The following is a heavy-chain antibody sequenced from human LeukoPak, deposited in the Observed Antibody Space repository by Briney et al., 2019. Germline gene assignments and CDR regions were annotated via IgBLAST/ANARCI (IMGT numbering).Heavy chain of an antibody. V-gene: IGHV3-53*01. Sequence: GGSLRLSCAASGVTVSSNYMSWVRQAPGKGLEWVSVIYSGGSTYYADAVKGRFTISRDNSKNTLYLQMNSLRAEDTAVYYCAREIKVRSSDYYFDYWGQGTLVTVSS. CDR2: IYSGGST. J-gene: IGHJ4*02. CDR1: GVTVSSNY. D-gene: IGHD5-12*01. CDR3: AREIKVRSSDYYFDY.